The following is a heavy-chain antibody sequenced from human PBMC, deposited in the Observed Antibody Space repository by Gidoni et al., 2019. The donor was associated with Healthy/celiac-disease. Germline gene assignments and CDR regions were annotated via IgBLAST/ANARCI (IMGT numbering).Heavy chain of an antibody. CDR2: ISAYSSNT. CDR1: GYTFTSYG. J-gene: IGHJ6*02. Sequence: QVQLVQSGAEVKKPGASVKVSCKASGYTFTSYGISWVRQAPGQGLEWMGWISAYSSNTNYAQKLQGRVTMTTDTSTSTAYMELRSLSSDDTAVYYCARVFGELYYYYYGMDVWGQGTTVTVSS. D-gene: IGHD3-10*01. CDR3: ARVFGELYYYYYGMDV. V-gene: IGHV1-18*01.